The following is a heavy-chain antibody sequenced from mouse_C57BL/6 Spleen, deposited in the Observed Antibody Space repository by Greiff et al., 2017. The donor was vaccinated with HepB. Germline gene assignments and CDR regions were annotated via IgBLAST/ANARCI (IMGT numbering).Heavy chain of an antibody. CDR3: ARLITTVPFDY. J-gene: IGHJ2*01. V-gene: IGHV14-2*01. D-gene: IGHD1-1*01. CDR1: GFTIKDYY. Sequence: EAQLHQSGAELVKPGASVKLSCTASGFTIKDYYMHWVKQRTEQGLEWIGRIDPEDGETNYAPKFKGKAPITADPSPNTAYLQLSSLTSEDTAVNYCARLITTVPFDYWGQGTTLTVSS. CDR2: IDPEDGET.